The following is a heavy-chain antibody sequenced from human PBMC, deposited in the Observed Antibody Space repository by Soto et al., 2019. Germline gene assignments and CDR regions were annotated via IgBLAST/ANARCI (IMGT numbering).Heavy chain of an antibody. Sequence: ASVKVSCKASGYTFTSYYMHWVRQAPGQGLEWMGIINPSGGSTTYAQKFQGRVTMTRDTSTSTVYMELSSLRSEDTAVYYCARYDYNGYYFDYWGQGTLVTVSS. CDR1: GYTFTSYY. CDR3: ARYDYNGYYFDY. J-gene: IGHJ4*02. CDR2: INPSGGST. V-gene: IGHV1-46*01. D-gene: IGHD4-4*01.